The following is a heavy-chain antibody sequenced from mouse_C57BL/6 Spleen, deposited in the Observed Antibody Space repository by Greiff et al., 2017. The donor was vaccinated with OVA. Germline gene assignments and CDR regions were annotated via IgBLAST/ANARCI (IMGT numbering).Heavy chain of an antibody. Sequence: QVQLQQSGAELVKPGASVKLSCKASGYTFTSYWMHWVKQRPGQGLEWIGMIHPNSGSTNYNEKFKSKATLTVDKSSSTAYMQLSSLTSEDSAVYYCARSGYGNYSWFAYWGQGTLVTVSA. CDR1: GYTFTSYW. V-gene: IGHV1-64*01. CDR3: ARSGYGNYSWFAY. CDR2: IHPNSGST. J-gene: IGHJ3*01. D-gene: IGHD2-10*02.